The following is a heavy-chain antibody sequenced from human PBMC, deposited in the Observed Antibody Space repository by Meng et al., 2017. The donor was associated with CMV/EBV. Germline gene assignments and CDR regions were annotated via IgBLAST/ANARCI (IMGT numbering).Heavy chain of an antibody. CDR1: GFTFSSYS. V-gene: IGHV3-48*04. CDR3: ARWYCSTTSCLFDY. CDR2: ISSSSSTI. J-gene: IGHJ4*02. D-gene: IGHD2-2*01. Sequence: GESLKISCAASGFTFSSYSMNWVRQAPGKGLEWVSYISSSSSTIYYADSVKGRFTISRDNPKNSLYLQMNSLRADDTAVYYCARWYCSTTSCLFDYWGQGALVTVSS.